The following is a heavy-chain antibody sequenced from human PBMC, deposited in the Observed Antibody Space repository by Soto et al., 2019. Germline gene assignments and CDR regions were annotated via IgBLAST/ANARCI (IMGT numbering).Heavy chain of an antibody. CDR1: GGTFNTHY. CDR2: IIPILDIT. D-gene: IGHD2-21*01. V-gene: IGHV1-69*02. CDR3: GILQQGGGGAEY. Sequence: QVQLVQSGAEVKKPGSSVKVSCKASGGTFNTHYINWLRQAPGQGLEWMGRIIPILDITNYAPKFQGRVTITADNSTGTATMDLTSLRSDDTAVYFCGILQQGGGGAEYWGQGTLITVSS. J-gene: IGHJ4*02.